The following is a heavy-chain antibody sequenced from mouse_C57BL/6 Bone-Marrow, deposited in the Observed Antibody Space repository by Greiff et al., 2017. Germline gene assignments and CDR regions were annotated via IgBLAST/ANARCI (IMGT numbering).Heavy chain of an antibody. V-gene: IGHV5-16*01. CDR3: AREPSLYAMDY. D-gene: IGHD6-2*01. J-gene: IGHJ4*01. Sequence: EVKLVESEGGLVQPGSSMKLSCTASGFTFSDYYMAWVRQVPEKGLEWVANINYDGSSTYYLDSLKSRFIISRDNAKNILYLQMSSLKSEDTATYYCAREPSLYAMDYWGQGTSVTVSS. CDR1: GFTFSDYY. CDR2: INYDGSST.